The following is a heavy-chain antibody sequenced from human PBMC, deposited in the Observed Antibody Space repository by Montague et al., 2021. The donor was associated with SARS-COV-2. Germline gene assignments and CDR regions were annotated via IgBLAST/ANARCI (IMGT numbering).Heavy chain of an antibody. CDR2: INNSGST. Sequence: SETLSLTCTVSGDSIRNSHWSWIRQPPGTGLDWIGYINNSGSTNXNPTLERRITLTVSASTNQFYLTLRSVTAADTAVYYCARLTRSRVYYYHYGLDVWGQGTTVTVSS. J-gene: IGHJ6*02. V-gene: IGHV4-4*09. D-gene: IGHD3-22*01. CDR1: GDSIRNSH. CDR3: ARLTRSRVYYYHYGLDV.